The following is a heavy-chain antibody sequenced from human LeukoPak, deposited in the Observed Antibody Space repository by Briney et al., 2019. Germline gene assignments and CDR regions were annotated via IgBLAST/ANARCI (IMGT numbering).Heavy chain of an antibody. Sequence: PSETLSLTCAVYIGSFSGYYWSWIRQTPGKGLEWIGEINHRGTTYYNPSLESRVTISVDPSKNQFSLNLHSVTAADAAVYYCARGVTSALSYYDGMDVWGQGTTVTVSS. V-gene: IGHV4-34*01. CDR2: INHRGTT. CDR1: IGSFSGYY. J-gene: IGHJ6*02. CDR3: ARGVTSALSYYDGMDV. D-gene: IGHD2/OR15-2a*01.